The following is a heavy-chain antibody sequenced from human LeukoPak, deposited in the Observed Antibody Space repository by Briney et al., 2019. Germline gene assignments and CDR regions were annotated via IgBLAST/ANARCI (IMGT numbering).Heavy chain of an antibody. V-gene: IGHV1-2*02. Sequence: ASVKVSCKASGYTFTGYYMHWVRQAPGQGLEWMGWINPNSGGTNYAQKLQGRVTMTRDTSISTAYMELSRLRSDDTAVYYCAKFPIVVVPAAIESYYYYMDVWGKGTTVTISS. J-gene: IGHJ6*03. D-gene: IGHD2-2*01. CDR2: INPNSGGT. CDR3: AKFPIVVVPAAIESYYYYMDV. CDR1: GYTFTGYY.